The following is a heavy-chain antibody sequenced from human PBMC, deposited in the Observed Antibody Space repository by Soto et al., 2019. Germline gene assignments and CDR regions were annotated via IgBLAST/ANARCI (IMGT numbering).Heavy chain of an antibody. CDR3: ARELYGGKDF. D-gene: IGHD2-15*01. CDR1: GFTLSDQY. CDR2: TRNKAYSYTT. V-gene: IGHV3-72*01. Sequence: LRLSFAASGFTLSDQYMDWVRQAPGKGLEWVGRTRNKAYSYTTEYAPSVKGGFTISRDDSKNSLYLQMNSLKTEDTAVYYCARELYGGKDFWGQGTLVTVSS. J-gene: IGHJ4*02.